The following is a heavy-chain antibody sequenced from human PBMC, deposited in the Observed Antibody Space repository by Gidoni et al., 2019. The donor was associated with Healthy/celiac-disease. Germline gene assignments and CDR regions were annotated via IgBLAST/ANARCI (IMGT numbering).Heavy chain of an antibody. D-gene: IGHD2-15*01. V-gene: IGHV3-48*01. J-gene: IGHJ6*02. Sequence: EVQLVESGGGLVQPGGSLRLSCAASGFTFSSYSMNWVRQAPGKGLEWVSYISSSSSTIYYADSVKGRFTISRDNAKNSLYLQMNSLRAEDTAVYYCAREKIKRDIVVVVAATGYYYGMDVWGQGTTVTVSS. CDR1: GFTFSSYS. CDR2: ISSSSSTI. CDR3: AREKIKRDIVVVVAATGYYYGMDV.